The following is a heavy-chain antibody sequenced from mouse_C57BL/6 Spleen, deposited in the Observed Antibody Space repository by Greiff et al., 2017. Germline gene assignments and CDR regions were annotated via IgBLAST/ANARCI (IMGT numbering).Heavy chain of an antibody. D-gene: IGHD1-1*01. Sequence: EVKLVESGGGLVQSGRSLRLSCATSGFTFSDFYMEWVRQAPGKGLEWIAASRNKANDYKTEYSASVKGRFIVSRDTSQSILYLQMNALRAEDTAIYYCSRDAPYYYGSSYPFWYFDVWGTGTTVTVSS. J-gene: IGHJ1*03. CDR3: SRDAPYYYGSSYPFWYFDV. CDR2: SRNKANDYKT. CDR1: GFTFSDFY. V-gene: IGHV7-1*01.